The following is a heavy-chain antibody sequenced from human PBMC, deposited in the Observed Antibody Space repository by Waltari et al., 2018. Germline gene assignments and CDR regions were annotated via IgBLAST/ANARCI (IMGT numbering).Heavy chain of an antibody. CDR1: GFTFSSYS. V-gene: IGHV3-21*01. CDR3: ARHNDYGGKAYYGMDV. Sequence: EVQLVESGGGLVKPGGSLRLSCAASGFTFSSYSMNWVRQAPGKGLEWVSSISSSSSYIYYADSVKGRFTISRDNAKNSLYLQMNSLRAEDTAVYYCARHNDYGGKAYYGMDVWGQGTTVTVSS. CDR2: ISSSSSYI. J-gene: IGHJ6*02. D-gene: IGHD4-17*01.